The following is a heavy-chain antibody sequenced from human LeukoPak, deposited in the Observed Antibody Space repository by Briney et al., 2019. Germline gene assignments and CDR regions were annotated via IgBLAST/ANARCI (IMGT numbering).Heavy chain of an antibody. D-gene: IGHD4-17*01. V-gene: IGHV4-4*02. CDR3: ARLASNYGDYGFDY. Sequence: SGTLSLTCAVSGGSISSNNWWSWVRQPPGKGLEWIGEIYHSGSTNYNPSLKSRVTISVDKSKNQFSLKLSSVTAADTAVYYCARLASNYGDYGFDYWGQGTLVTVSS. J-gene: IGHJ4*02. CDR1: GGSISSNNW. CDR2: IYHSGST.